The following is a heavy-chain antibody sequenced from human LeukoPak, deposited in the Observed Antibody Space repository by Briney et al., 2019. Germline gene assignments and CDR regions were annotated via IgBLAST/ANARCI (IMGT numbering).Heavy chain of an antibody. D-gene: IGHD3-10*01. CDR3: AREGGITMVRGVIPPAEYFQH. CDR2: ISAYNGNT. J-gene: IGHJ1*01. V-gene: IGHV1-18*01. Sequence: GASVKVSCKASGYTFTSYGISWVRQAPGQGLEWMGWISAYNGNTNYAQKLQGRVTMTTDTSTSTAYMELRSLRSDDTAVYYCAREGGITMVRGVIPPAEYFQHWGQGTLVTVSS. CDR1: GYTFTSYG.